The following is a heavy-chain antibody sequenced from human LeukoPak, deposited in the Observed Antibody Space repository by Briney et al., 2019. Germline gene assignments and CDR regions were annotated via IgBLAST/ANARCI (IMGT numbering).Heavy chain of an antibody. J-gene: IGHJ4*02. CDR3: ASRFDY. V-gene: IGHV3-48*01. Sequence: GGSLRLSCAASGFTFNSYSMNWVRQAPGKGLEWVSYISSTSSTIYYTESVKGRFTISRDNAKNSLYLQMNSLRAEDTAVYYCASRFDYWSQGTLVTVSS. CDR1: GFTFNSYS. CDR2: ISSTSSTI.